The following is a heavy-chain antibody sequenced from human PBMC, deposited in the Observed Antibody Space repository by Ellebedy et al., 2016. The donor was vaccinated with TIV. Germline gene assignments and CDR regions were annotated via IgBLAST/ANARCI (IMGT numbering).Heavy chain of an antibody. Sequence: PGGSLRLSCAASGFTFSSYWMSWVRQAPGKGLEWVATIKQDGSEKYYVDSVKGRFTISRDNAKKSLFLQLNSLGAEDTAVYYCARDTSGQTIDHWGQGTLVTVSS. CDR3: ARDTSGQTIDH. D-gene: IGHD5-12*01. J-gene: IGHJ4*02. CDR2: IKQDGSEK. V-gene: IGHV3-7*03. CDR1: GFTFSSYW.